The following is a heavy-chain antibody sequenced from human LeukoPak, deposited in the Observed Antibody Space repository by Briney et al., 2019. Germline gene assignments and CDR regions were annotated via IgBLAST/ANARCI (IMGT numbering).Heavy chain of an antibody. D-gene: IGHD2-15*01. CDR1: GYTFTSYY. Sequence: ASVKVSCKASGYTFTSYYMHWVRQAPGQGLEWMGIINPSGGSTSYAQKFQGRVTMTRDTSTSTVYMELSSLRSEDTAVYYCAMGYCSGGSCYAPLRYWGQGTLVTVSS. V-gene: IGHV1-46*01. J-gene: IGHJ4*02. CDR2: INPSGGST. CDR3: AMGYCSGGSCYAPLRY.